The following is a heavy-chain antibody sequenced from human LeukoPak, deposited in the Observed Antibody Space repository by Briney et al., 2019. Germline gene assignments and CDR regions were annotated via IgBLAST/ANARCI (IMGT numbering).Heavy chain of an antibody. CDR2: IYHSGST. D-gene: IGHD2-2*01. CDR1: GYSISSGYY. CDR3: ARDRPGDIVVVQNWFDP. J-gene: IGHJ5*02. V-gene: IGHV4-38-2*02. Sequence: SETLSLTCTVSGYSISSGYYWGWIRQPPGKGLEWIGSIYHSGSTYYNPSLKSRVTISVDTSKNQFSLKLSSVTAADTAVYYCARDRPGDIVVVQNWFDPWGQGTLVTVSS.